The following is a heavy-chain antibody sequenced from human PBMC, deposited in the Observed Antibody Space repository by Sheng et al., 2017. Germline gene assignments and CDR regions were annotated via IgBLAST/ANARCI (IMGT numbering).Heavy chain of an antibody. D-gene: IGHD5-12*01. J-gene: IGHJ6*03. Sequence: QVQLQESGPRLVKPSPAPVPSPALSLVAPSVVLIPTELDPPAPRKGLEWIAYIYYSGDTYYSPSLKSRVTIXLDTSENQFSLKLSSVTAADTAVYYCARISITAHYYYMDVWGKGTTVTVSS. V-gene: IGHV4-30-4*08. CDR1: VAPSVVLIPT. CDR3: ARISITAHYYYMDV. CDR2: IYYSGDT.